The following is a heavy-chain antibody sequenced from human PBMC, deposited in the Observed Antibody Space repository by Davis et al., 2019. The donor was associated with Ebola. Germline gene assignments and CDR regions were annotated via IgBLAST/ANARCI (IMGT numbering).Heavy chain of an antibody. CDR3: ARGYYYGSGSSGCFDP. D-gene: IGHD3-10*01. CDR2: ISAYNGNT. Sequence: ASVKVSCKASGYTFTSYGISWVRQAPGQGLEWMGWISAYNGNTNYAQKLQGRVTMTTDTSTSTAYMELRSLRSDDTAVYYCARGYYYGSGSSGCFDPWGQGTLVTVSS. J-gene: IGHJ5*02. CDR1: GYTFTSYG. V-gene: IGHV1-18*01.